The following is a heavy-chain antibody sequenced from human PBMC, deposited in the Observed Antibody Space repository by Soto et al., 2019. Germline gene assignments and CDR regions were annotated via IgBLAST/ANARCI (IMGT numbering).Heavy chain of an antibody. CDR3: ARDPYVWGSYRYYYYGMDV. D-gene: IGHD3-16*02. J-gene: IGHJ6*02. CDR1: GFTFSSYA. CDR2: ISGSGGST. Sequence: GGSLRLSCAASGFTFSSYAMSWVRQAPGKGLEWVSAISGSGGSTYYADSVKGRFTISRDNSKNTLYLQMNSLRAEDTAVYYCARDPYVWGSYRYYYYGMDVWGQGTTVTVSS. V-gene: IGHV3-23*01.